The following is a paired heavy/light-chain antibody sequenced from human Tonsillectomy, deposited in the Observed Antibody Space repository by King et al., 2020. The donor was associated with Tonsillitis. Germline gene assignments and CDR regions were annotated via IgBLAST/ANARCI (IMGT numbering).Heavy chain of an antibody. CDR3: ASGGEYGRGDYLGH. D-gene: IGHD3-16*01. V-gene: IGHV3-48*04. Sequence: EVQLVESGGGLEQPGGSLRLSCGGSGLSFSSYTMNWFRQAPGKGLEWLSYITSSSSPIYYADSVKGRFTVSRDNAKNSLYLQMVSLRVDDTAVYYCASGGEYGRGDYLGHWGQGTLVTVSS. J-gene: IGHJ4*02. CDR2: ITSSSSPI. CDR1: GLSFSSYT.
Light chain of an antibody. CDR3: QVWQGPNNLPYV. J-gene: IGLJ1*01. V-gene: IGLV3-21*02. CDR2: DDN. CDR1: NIGSKS. Sequence: SYVLTQPPSVSVGPGQTARITCGGNNIGSKSVHWYQLKPGQAPLLVVYDDNDRPSGIPARFSGSNSGNTATLTITRVEAGDEADYYCQVWQGPNNLPYVLGTGTKVTVL.